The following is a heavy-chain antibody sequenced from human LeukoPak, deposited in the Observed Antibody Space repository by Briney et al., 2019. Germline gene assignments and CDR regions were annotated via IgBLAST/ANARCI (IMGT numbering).Heavy chain of an antibody. CDR2: INAGNGNT. CDR3: ARGASGSYYLAGAFDL. V-gene: IGHV1-3*01. CDR1: GYTFTSYA. J-gene: IGHJ3*01. D-gene: IGHD1-26*01. Sequence: GASVKVSCKASGYTFTSYAMHWVRQAPGQRLEWMGWINAGNGNTKYSQKFQGRVTITRDTSASTAYMELSSLRSEDTAVYYCARGASGSYYLAGAFDLWGQGTMVTVSS.